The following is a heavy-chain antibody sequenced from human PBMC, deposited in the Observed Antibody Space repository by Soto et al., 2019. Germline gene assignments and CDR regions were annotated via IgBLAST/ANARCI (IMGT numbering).Heavy chain of an antibody. CDR1: GGSFSGYY. CDR2: INHSGST. D-gene: IGHD2-2*02. CDR3: ARGHRRPVVPAAIRGGGWFDP. Sequence: QVQLQQWGAGLLKPSETLSLTCAVYGGSFSGYYWSWIRQPPGKGLEWIGEINHSGSTNYNPSLKSRVTISVDTSKNQFSLKLSSVTAADTAVYSCARGHRRPVVPAAIRGGGWFDPWGQGTLVTVSS. J-gene: IGHJ5*02. V-gene: IGHV4-34*01.